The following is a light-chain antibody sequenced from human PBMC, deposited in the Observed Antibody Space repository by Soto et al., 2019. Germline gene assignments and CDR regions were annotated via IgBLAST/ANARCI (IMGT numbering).Light chain of an antibody. CDR2: GAS. Sequence: EIVLTQSPGTLSLSPGERATLSCRASQSVSSNYLAWYQQKPGQAPRLLIYGASSRATGIPDRFSGSGSGTDFTLTISRLEPADFAVYYCHQYGSSPTVGAGTKVDIK. J-gene: IGKJ4*01. V-gene: IGKV3-20*01. CDR1: QSVSSNY. CDR3: HQYGSSPT.